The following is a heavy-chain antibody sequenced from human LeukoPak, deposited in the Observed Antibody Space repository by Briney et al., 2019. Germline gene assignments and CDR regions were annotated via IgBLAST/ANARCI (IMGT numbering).Heavy chain of an antibody. J-gene: IGHJ5*02. CDR3: ARGSIVRGVTNWFDP. D-gene: IGHD3-10*01. Sequence: GGSLRLSCAASGFTFSSYGMHWVRQAPGKGLEWVAVIWYDGSNKYYADSVKGRFTISRDNSKNTLYLQMNSLRAEDTAVYYCARGSIVRGVTNWFDPWGQGTLVTVSS. CDR1: GFTFSSYG. V-gene: IGHV3-33*01. CDR2: IWYDGSNK.